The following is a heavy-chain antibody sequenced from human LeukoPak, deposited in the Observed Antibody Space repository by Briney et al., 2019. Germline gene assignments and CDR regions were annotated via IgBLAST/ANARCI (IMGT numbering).Heavy chain of an antibody. CDR1: GFTFSSYA. CDR2: ISGSGGDT. Sequence: GGSLRLSCAASGFTFSSYAIYWVRQAPGKGLEWVSGISGSGGDTYFADSVKGRFTISRDNSKNTVFLQVGSLRAEDTAVYYCAKTTAGYSSGRYPGWPVDYWGQGTLVTVSS. D-gene: IGHD6-19*01. V-gene: IGHV3-23*01. J-gene: IGHJ4*02. CDR3: AKTTAGYSSGRYPGWPVDY.